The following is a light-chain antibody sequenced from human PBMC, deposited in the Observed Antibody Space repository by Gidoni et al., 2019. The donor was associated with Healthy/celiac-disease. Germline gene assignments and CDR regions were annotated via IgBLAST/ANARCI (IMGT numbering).Light chain of an antibody. CDR3: QSYDSSLSGSGV. J-gene: IGLJ3*02. Sequence: QSVLTQPPSVSGAPGQRVTISCTGSSSNIGAGYDVQWYQQFPGTAPKLLIYGNSNRPSGVPDRFSGSKSGTSASLAITGLQAEDEADYYCQSYDSSLSGSGVFGGGTKLTVL. V-gene: IGLV1-40*01. CDR1: SSNIGAGYD. CDR2: GNS.